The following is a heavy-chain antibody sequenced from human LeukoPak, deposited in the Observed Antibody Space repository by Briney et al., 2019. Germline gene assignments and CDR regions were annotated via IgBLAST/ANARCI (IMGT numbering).Heavy chain of an antibody. CDR2: INPNSGGT. J-gene: IGHJ5*02. D-gene: IGHD3-10*01. V-gene: IGHV1-2*02. Sequence: GDSVKVSCKASGYIFTDYYMHGVRQAPGQGLEWMGWINPNSGGTNYAQKFQGRVTMTRDTSISTAYMELSTLRSDDTAVYYCARALQLSGFDPWGQGTLVIVSS. CDR1: GYIFTDYY. CDR3: ARALQLSGFDP.